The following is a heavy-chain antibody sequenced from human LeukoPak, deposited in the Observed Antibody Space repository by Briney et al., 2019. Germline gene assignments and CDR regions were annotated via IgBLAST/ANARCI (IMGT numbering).Heavy chain of an antibody. Sequence: SSETLSLTCSVSGGSINNTNYYWGWIRQPPGKGLEWIGSIYYSGSTYYNPSLKSRVTISVDKSKNQFSLKLSSVTAADTAVYYCARFSTEYSSSWHEKPGSNWFDPWGQGTLVTVSS. CDR2: IYYSGST. CDR3: ARFSTEYSSSWHEKPGSNWFDP. D-gene: IGHD6-13*01. J-gene: IGHJ5*02. CDR1: GGSINNTNYY. V-gene: IGHV4-39*07.